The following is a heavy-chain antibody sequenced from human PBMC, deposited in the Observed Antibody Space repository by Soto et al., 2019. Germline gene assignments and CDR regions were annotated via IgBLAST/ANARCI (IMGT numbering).Heavy chain of an antibody. CDR2: INAGNGNT. Sequence: ASEKVSCKASGYTITSYAMHWVRQAPGQRLEWMGWINAGNGNTKYSQKFQGRVTITRDTSASTAYMELSSLRSEDTAVYYCARDPPMGVAFDIWGQGTMVTGS. CDR1: GYTITSYA. D-gene: IGHD2-8*01. J-gene: IGHJ3*02. V-gene: IGHV1-3*01. CDR3: ARDPPMGVAFDI.